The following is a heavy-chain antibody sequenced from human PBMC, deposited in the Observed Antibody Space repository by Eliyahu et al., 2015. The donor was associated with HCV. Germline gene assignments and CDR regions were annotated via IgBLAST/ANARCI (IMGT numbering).Heavy chain of an antibody. D-gene: IGHD3-10*01. CDR3: ARLWFGELPPYGMDV. CDR1: GYSFTSYW. CDR2: IDPSDSYT. J-gene: IGHJ6*02. Sequence: EVQLVQSGAEXKKPGESLRISCKGSGYSFTSYWISWVRQMPGKGLEWMGRIDPSDSYTNXSPSFQGHVTISADKSISTAYLQWSSLKASDTAMYYCARLWFGELPPYGMDVWGQGTTVTVSS. V-gene: IGHV5-10-1*03.